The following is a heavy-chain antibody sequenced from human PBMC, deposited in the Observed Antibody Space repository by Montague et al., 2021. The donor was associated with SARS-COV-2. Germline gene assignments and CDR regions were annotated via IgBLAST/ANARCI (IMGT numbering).Heavy chain of an antibody. V-gene: IGHV4-59*08. CDR1: GGSISRSY. J-gene: IGHJ6*02. CDR2: IYYSGTT. Sequence: SETRSLTCTVSGGSISRSYWTWVRQPPGKGLEWIGYIYYSGTTKYNPALKSRVTIPVDTAKNQFSLKLASVTAADTAVYYCARVSSSAIRGVIKTSGYYALDVWGHGTTVRVSS. D-gene: IGHD3-10*01. CDR3: ARVSSSAIRGVIKTSGYYALDV.